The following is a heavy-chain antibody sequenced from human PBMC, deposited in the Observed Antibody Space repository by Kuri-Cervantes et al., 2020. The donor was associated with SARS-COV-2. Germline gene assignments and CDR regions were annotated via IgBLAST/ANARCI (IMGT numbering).Heavy chain of an antibody. Sequence: SLKISCAASGFTFDDYAMHWVRHAPGKGLEWVSGISWNSGSIGYADSVKGRFTISRDKAKNSLYLQMNSLRVEDTAVYYCARVQDWDGGYWDEWGQGTLVTVSS. J-gene: IGHJ4*02. CDR1: GFTFDDYA. CDR2: ISWNSGSI. V-gene: IGHV3-9*01. D-gene: IGHD2-21*01. CDR3: ARVQDWDGGYWDE.